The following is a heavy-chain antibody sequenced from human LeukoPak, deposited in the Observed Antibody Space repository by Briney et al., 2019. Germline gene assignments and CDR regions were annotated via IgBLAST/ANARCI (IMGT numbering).Heavy chain of an antibody. CDR2: INHSGST. J-gene: IGHJ3*02. Sequence: ASETLSHTCAVYGGSFSGYYWSWIRQPPGKGLEWIGEINHSGSTNYNPSLKSRVTISVDTSKNQFSLKLSSVTAADTAVYYCASISSGWYAFDIWGQGTMVTVSS. CDR3: ASISSGWYAFDI. V-gene: IGHV4-34*01. D-gene: IGHD6-19*01. CDR1: GGSFSGYY.